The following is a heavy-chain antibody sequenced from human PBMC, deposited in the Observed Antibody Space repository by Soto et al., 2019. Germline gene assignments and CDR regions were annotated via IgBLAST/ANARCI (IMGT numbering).Heavy chain of an antibody. CDR3: ARFASGKSAST. Sequence: SCAGSGFTFSDYWMSWARQAPGKGLEWVANIKYDGSEEYYVDSVRGRFTISRDNAMNSLHLQMNSLRADDTAVYYCARFASGKSASTWGQGTLVTVSS. D-gene: IGHD5-12*01. J-gene: IGHJ5*02. V-gene: IGHV3-7*05. CDR1: GFTFSDYW. CDR2: IKYDGSEE.